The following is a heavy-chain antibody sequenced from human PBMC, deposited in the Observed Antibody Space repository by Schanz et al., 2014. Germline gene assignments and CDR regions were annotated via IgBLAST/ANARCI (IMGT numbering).Heavy chain of an antibody. J-gene: IGHJ4*02. CDR2: ITAYNGDT. D-gene: IGHD6-13*01. CDR3: ARDGVDAAAGGNY. CDR1: GYTFTSHG. V-gene: IGHV1-18*01. Sequence: QVHLVQSGAEVKKPGASVKVSCKASGYTFTSHGISWVRQAPGQGLEWMGWITAYNGDTNYALKLQGRVTMTTDTSTGTAYMELRSLRSEDTAVYYCARDGVDAAAGGNYWGQGTLXTVSS.